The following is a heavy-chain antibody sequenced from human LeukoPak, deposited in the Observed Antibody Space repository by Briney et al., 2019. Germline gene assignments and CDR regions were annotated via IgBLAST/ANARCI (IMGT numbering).Heavy chain of an antibody. J-gene: IGHJ3*02. Sequence: KSGGSLRLSCAASGFTFSSYSMNWVRRAPGKGLEWVSSISSSSSYIYYADSVEGRFTISRDNAKNSLYLQMNSLRAEDTAVYYCARATYSTDAFDIWGQGTMVTVSS. CDR2: ISSSSSYI. V-gene: IGHV3-21*01. D-gene: IGHD6-13*01. CDR3: ARATYSTDAFDI. CDR1: GFTFSSYS.